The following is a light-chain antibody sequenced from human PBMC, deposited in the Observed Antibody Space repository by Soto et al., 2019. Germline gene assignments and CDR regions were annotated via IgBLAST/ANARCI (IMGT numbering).Light chain of an antibody. V-gene: IGKV3-11*01. CDR1: QSVSTR. CDR2: DAS. Sequence: EVVLTQSPATLSLSPGERATLSCRSSQSVSTRLAWYQQKSGQLPRLLIYDASNRATGVPDRFSGSGTGTDFTLTISSLEPEDFAVYYCQHDGWLFGGGTKVDIK. CDR3: QHDGWL. J-gene: IGKJ4*01.